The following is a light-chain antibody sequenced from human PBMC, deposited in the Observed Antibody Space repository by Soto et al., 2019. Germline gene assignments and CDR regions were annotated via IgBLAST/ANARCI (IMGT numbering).Light chain of an antibody. CDR1: LTVSNN. Sequence: DIVMTQSPPALSVSPGETATLSCRASLTVSNNLAWYHQRPGQAPRLLISYISTRAAGVPARFSGSGSTKEFTLTINSLQSEDFGFYYCQQYKNWPPGATFGPGTKVEIK. CDR2: YIS. V-gene: IGKV3-15*01. CDR3: QQYKNWPPGAT. J-gene: IGKJ3*01.